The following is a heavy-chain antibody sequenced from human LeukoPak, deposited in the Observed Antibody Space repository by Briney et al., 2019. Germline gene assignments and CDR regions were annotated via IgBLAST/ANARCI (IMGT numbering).Heavy chain of an antibody. CDR2: IDPSDSYT. D-gene: IGHD6-13*01. V-gene: IGHV5-10-1*01. CDR1: GYSFTSYW. Sequence: GESLKISCKGSGYSFTSYWISWVRQMPGKGLEWMGRIDPSDSYTNYSPSFQGHVTISADKSISTAYLQWSSLRAEDTAVYYCARAGRRDSTNWYYFDYWGQGTLVTVSS. J-gene: IGHJ4*02. CDR3: ARAGRRDSTNWYYFDY.